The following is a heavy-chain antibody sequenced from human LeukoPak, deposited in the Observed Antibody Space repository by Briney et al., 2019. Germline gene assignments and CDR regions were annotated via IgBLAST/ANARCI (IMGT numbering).Heavy chain of an antibody. CDR3: ARDQAHGSGSYTNDY. D-gene: IGHD3-10*01. Sequence: ASVKVSCKASGYTFTSYYMHWVRQAPGQGLEWMGGIIPIFGTANYAQKFQGRVTITADESTSTAYMELSSLRSEDTAVYYCARDQAHGSGSYTNDYWGQGTLVTVSS. CDR2: IIPIFGTA. V-gene: IGHV1-69*13. CDR1: GYTFTSYY. J-gene: IGHJ4*02.